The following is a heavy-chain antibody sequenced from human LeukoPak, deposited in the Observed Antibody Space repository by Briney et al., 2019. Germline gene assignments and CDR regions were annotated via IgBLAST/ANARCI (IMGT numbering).Heavy chain of an antibody. CDR3: AIAVAGTSWYFQH. Sequence: GGSLRLSCAASGFTFSSYSMNWVRQAPGKGLEWVSSISSSSSYIYYADSVKGRFTISRDNAKNSLYLQMNSLRAEDTAVYYCAIAVAGTSWYFQHWGQGTLVTVSS. CDR2: ISSSSSYI. D-gene: IGHD6-19*01. J-gene: IGHJ1*01. CDR1: GFTFSSYS. V-gene: IGHV3-21*01.